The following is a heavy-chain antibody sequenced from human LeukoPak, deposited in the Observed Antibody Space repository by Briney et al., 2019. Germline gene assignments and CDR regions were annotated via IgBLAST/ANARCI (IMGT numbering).Heavy chain of an antibody. CDR2: IIPILGIA. J-gene: IGHJ4*02. CDR1: GGTFSSYA. D-gene: IGHD1-14*01. Sequence: SVKVSCKASGGTFSSYAISWVRQAPGQGLEWMRRIIPILGIANYAQKFQGRVTITADKSTSTAYMELSSLRSEDTAVYYCARAREGFSPDGKPYFLDYWGQGTLVTVSS. CDR3: ARAREGFSPDGKPYFLDY. V-gene: IGHV1-69*04.